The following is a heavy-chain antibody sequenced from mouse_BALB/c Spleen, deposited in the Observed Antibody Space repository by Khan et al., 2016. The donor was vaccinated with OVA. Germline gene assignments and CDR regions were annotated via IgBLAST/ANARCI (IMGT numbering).Heavy chain of an antibody. D-gene: IGHD1-1*01. CDR1: GYTFTSYW. J-gene: IGHJ4*01. Sequence: DLVKPGASVKLSCKASGYTFTSYWINWKKQRPGQGLEWIGRISPGSGIPYYNEIFKGKATLTVDTSSTTAYIQLSSLSSEDSAVYFCARDNYYGSSHYSMYYWGQGTSVTVSS. CDR2: ISPGSGIP. CDR3: ARDNYYGSSHYSMYY. V-gene: IGHV1S41*01.